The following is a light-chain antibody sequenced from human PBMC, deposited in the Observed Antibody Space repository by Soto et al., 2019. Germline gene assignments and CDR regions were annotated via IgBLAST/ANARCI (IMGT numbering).Light chain of an antibody. CDR1: QSVGRNF. J-gene: IGKJ4*01. CDR2: GAS. V-gene: IGKV3-20*01. CDR3: QQYASSPLT. Sequence: EIVLTQSPGTLSVSPGERATLSCRASQSVGRNFLAWYQQQPGQAPRLLIYGASTRAISIPDRFSGSGSGTDFTLTISRLEPEDFAVYYCQQYASSPLTFGGGTKLET.